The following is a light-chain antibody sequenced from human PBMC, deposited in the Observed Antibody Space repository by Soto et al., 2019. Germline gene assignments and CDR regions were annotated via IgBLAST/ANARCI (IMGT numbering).Light chain of an antibody. CDR1: QSVSSSY. CDR3: QHYNNWPALYP. V-gene: IGKV3D-20*01. J-gene: IGKJ2*01. Sequence: EIVLTQSPATLSLSPGERATLSCGASQSVSSSYLAWYQQKHGLAPRLLIYDASSRATGLPDSFSGSGSGTEITRPISRLQSEDFAVYCCQHYNNWPALYPFGEGTKLEIK. CDR2: DAS.